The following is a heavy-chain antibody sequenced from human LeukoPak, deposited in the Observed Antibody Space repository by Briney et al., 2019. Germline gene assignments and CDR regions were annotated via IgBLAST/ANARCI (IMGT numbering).Heavy chain of an antibody. CDR2: IYYSGST. D-gene: IGHD3-16*02. Sequence: SQTLSLTCTVSGGSISSGDYYWCWIRQPPGKGLEWIGYIYYSGSTYYDPSLKSRVTISVDTSKNQFSLKLSSVTAADTAVYYCARDRYGQRIFDYWGQGTLVTVSS. J-gene: IGHJ4*02. CDR1: GGSISSGDYY. CDR3: ARDRYGQRIFDY. V-gene: IGHV4-30-4*01.